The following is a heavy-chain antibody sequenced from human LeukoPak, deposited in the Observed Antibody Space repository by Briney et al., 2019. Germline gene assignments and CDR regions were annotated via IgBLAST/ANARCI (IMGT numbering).Heavy chain of an antibody. Sequence: GGSLRLSCAASGFTFNTYGMHWVRQAPGMGLEWVAIISYDGTDGYYADSVKGRFTISRDNSKNTLYLQMNSLRTEDTAVYYCAKAYHSYYDILAGYEFDDWGQGTLVTVSS. CDR1: GFTFNTYG. V-gene: IGHV3-30*18. D-gene: IGHD3-9*01. CDR2: ISYDGTDG. CDR3: AKAYHSYYDILAGYEFDD. J-gene: IGHJ4*02.